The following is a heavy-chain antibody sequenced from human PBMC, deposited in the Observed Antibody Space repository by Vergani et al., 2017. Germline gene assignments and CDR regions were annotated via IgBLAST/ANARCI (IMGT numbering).Heavy chain of an antibody. CDR2: ISHSGST. CDR3: ARARAFDY. J-gene: IGHJ4*02. CDR1: GYPITSGYY. V-gene: IGHV4-38-2*02. Sequence: QEQLQESGPGLVKPSETLSLTCTVSGYPITSGYYWGWIRQPPGKGLEWIGSISHSGSTYYNPSLERRVTISVDTSKNQFPLHLRAVTAADTAVYYCARARAFDYWGQGTLVTVSS.